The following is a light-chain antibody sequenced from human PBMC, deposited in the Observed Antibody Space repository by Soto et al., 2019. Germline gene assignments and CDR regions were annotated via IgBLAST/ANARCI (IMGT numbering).Light chain of an antibody. J-gene: IGKJ1*01. CDR3: HQYNNWPPWT. CDR1: QSVSSN. Sequence: EIVMTQSPATPSVSPGERATLSCRASQSVSSNLAWYQQKPGQAPRLLIYGASTRATGVPARFSGSGSGTEFTLTISSLQSEDYAVYYCHQYNNWPPWTFGQGTKGDIK. V-gene: IGKV3-15*01. CDR2: GAS.